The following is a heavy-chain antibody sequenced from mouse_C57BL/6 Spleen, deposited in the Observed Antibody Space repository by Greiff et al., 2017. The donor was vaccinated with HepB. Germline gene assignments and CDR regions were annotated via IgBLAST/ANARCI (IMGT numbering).Heavy chain of an antibody. CDR1: GHTFTSYW. D-gene: IGHD1-1*01. CDR3: ARNYGSRDFDY. J-gene: IGHJ2*01. Sequence: VQLQQPGAELVMPGASVKLSCKASGHTFTSYWMHWVKQRPGQGLEWIGEIDPSDSYTNYNQKFKGKSTLTVDKSSSTAYMQLSSLTSEDSAVYYCARNYGSRDFDYWGQGTTLTVSS. CDR2: IDPSDSYT. V-gene: IGHV1-69*01.